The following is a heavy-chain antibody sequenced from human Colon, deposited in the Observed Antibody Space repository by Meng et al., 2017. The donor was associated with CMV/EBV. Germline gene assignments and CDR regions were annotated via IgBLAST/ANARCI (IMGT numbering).Heavy chain of an antibody. D-gene: IGHD4-23*01. Sequence: LTFSTYAMHWVRQAQGKGLERVAYISFDAGNKYYADSMKSRFTISRDNSRNMVYLEMSGLRADDTAVYYCTRDRHGGNFKSWYFDVWGRGTLVTVSS. J-gene: IGHJ2*01. CDR1: LTFSTYA. CDR3: TRDRHGGNFKSWYFDV. CDR2: ISFDAGNK. V-gene: IGHV3-30-3*01.